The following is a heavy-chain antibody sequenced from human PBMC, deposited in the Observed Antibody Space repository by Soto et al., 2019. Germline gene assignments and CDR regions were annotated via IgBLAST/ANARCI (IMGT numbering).Heavy chain of an antibody. D-gene: IGHD1-1*01. J-gene: IGHJ3*02. CDR3: AKADNWNVFQDSPIDAFDI. Sequence: PGGSLRLSCAASGFTFSSYAMSWVRQAPGKGLEWVSAISGSGGSTYYADSVKGRFTISRDNSKNTLYLQMNSLRAEDTAVYYCAKADNWNVFQDSPIDAFDIWGQGTMVTVSS. CDR2: ISGSGGST. CDR1: GFTFSSYA. V-gene: IGHV3-23*01.